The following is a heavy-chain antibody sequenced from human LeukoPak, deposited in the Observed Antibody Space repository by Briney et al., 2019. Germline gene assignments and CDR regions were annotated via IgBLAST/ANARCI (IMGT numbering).Heavy chain of an antibody. D-gene: IGHD6-13*01. CDR2: IYPGDSDT. Sequence: HGESLKISCKGPGSTFTSSWIGWGRPLPGKAREWMGIIYPGDSDTRYSPSFQGQVTISADKSISTAYLQWSSLKASDTAMYYCARRSDSNSWDWGQGTLVTVSS. CDR1: GSTFTSSW. V-gene: IGHV5-51*01. J-gene: IGHJ4*02. CDR3: ARRSDSNSWD.